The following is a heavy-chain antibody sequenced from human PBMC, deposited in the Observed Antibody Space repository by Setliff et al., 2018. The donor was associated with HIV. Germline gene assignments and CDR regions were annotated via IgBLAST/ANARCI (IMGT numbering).Heavy chain of an antibody. D-gene: IGHD1-26*01. CDR3: ARSVLIVGTTQTLNWFDP. CDR2: IYHSGSS. V-gene: IGHV4-39*01. J-gene: IGHJ5*02. CDR1: GGSISSSYSY. Sequence: PSETLSLTCTVSGGSISSSYSYWGWIRQPPGKGLEWIGNIYHSGSSYYNPSLKSRVTISVDTSKNQFSLKLSSVTAADTAVDDCARSVLIVGTTQTLNWFDPWGQGTLVTVSS.